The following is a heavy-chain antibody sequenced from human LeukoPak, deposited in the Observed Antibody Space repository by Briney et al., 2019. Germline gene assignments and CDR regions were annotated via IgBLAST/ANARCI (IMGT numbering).Heavy chain of an antibody. D-gene: IGHD2-2*01. Sequence: PGRSLRLSCAASGFTFADYAMHWVRQAPGKGLEWVSGISWNSGSIGYADSVKGRFTISRDNAKNSLYLQMNSLRAEDTALYYCAKDMQYQLLLRWFDPWGQGTLVTVSS. CDR1: GFTFADYA. CDR2: ISWNSGSI. J-gene: IGHJ5*02. CDR3: AKDMQYQLLLRWFDP. V-gene: IGHV3-9*01.